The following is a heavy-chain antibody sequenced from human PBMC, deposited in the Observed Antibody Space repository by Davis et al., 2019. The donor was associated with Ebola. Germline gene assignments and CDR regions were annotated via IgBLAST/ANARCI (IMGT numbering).Heavy chain of an antibody. J-gene: IGHJ6*02. V-gene: IGHV1-3*01. CDR3: ARDRAIAARKRIYYYYGMDV. Sequence: ASVKVSCKASGYTFTSYAMHWVRQAPGQRLEWMGWINAGNGNTKYSQKFQGRVTITRDTSASTAYMELSSLRSEDTAVYYCARDRAIAARKRIYYYYGMDVWGQGTTVTVSS. CDR1: GYTFTSYA. CDR2: INAGNGNT. D-gene: IGHD6-6*01.